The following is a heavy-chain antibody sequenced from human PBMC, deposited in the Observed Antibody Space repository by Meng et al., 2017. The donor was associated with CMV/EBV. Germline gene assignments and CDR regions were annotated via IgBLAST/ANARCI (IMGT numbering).Heavy chain of an antibody. CDR2: INHSGST. CDR3: ARDTLGRGMDV. V-gene: IGHV4-34*01. D-gene: IGHD1-26*01. Sequence: SETLSLTCAVYGGSFSGYYWSWIRQPPGKGLEWNGEINHSGSTNYNPSLKSRVTISVDTSKNQFSLKLSSVTAADTAVYYCARDTLGRGMDVWGQGTTVTVSS. CDR1: GGSFSGYY. J-gene: IGHJ6*02.